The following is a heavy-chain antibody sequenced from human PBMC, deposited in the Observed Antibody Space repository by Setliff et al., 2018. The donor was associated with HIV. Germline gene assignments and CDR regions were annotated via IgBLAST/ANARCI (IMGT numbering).Heavy chain of an antibody. D-gene: IGHD5-12*01. Sequence: GGSLRLSCAASGFTFSNYGMNWVRQAPGKGLEWVAFIRFDGYNKYYADSVKGRFTISRDNSKNTLYLQMNSLGADDRAVYYCAKVRLMFLDDALDIWGQGTMVTVSS. V-gene: IGHV3-30*02. CDR1: GFTFSNYG. J-gene: IGHJ3*02. CDR3: AKVRLMFLDDALDI. CDR2: IRFDGYNK.